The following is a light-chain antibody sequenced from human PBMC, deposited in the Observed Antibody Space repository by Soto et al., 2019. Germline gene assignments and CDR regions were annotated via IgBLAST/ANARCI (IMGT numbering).Light chain of an antibody. J-gene: IGKJ1*01. V-gene: IGKV3-20*01. CDR1: QSISSY. CDR3: QQYGSSPPT. CDR2: GAS. Sequence: IVLTQSPGTLSLSPGERTTLSCRAGQSISSYLAWYQQKPGQGPRLLIYGASSRATGTPDRFSGSGSGTDFTLTINRLEPEDFALYYCQQYGSSPPTFGQGTKVDIK.